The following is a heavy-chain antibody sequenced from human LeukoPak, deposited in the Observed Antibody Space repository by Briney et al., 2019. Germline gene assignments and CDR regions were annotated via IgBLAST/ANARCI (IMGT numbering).Heavy chain of an antibody. CDR3: ARDGYDILTGYYWVDY. J-gene: IGHJ4*02. D-gene: IGHD3-9*01. CDR1: GYYVSSGYY. V-gene: IGHV4-38-2*02. CDR2: ISHSGRT. Sequence: SETLSLTCTVSGYYVSSGYYWAWIRPPPGKGLEWIGIISHSGRTYYNPSLKSRVTISVDTSKNQFSLKLGSVTAADTAVYYCARDGYDILTGYYWVDYWGQGTLVTVSS.